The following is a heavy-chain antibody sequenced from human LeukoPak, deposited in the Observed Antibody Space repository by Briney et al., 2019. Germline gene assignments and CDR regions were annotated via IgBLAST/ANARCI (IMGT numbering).Heavy chain of an antibody. V-gene: IGHV4-30-4*01. D-gene: IGHD3-22*01. Sequence: SETLSLTCTVSGGSISSGDYYWSWIRQPPGKGLEWIGYIYYSGSTYYNPSLKSRVTISVDTSKNQFSLKLSSVTAADTAVYYCARSGEDDSSGYYLHWGQGTLVTVSS. CDR1: GGSISSGDYY. CDR2: IYYSGST. CDR3: ARSGEDDSSGYYLH. J-gene: IGHJ1*01.